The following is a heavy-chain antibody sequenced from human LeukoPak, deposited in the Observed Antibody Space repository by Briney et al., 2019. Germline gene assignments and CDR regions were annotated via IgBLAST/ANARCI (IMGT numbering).Heavy chain of an antibody. CDR3: ARDWGSDYGGNRPFDY. CDR2: INPNSAGT. V-gene: IGHV1-2*06. J-gene: IGHJ4*02. Sequence: GASVKVSCKASGYTFTGYYMHWVRQAPGQGLEWMGRINPNSAGTNYARKFQGRVTMTRDTSISTAYVELSRLRSDDTAVYYCARDWGSDYGGNRPFDYWGQGTLVTVSS. CDR1: GYTFTGYY. D-gene: IGHD4-23*01.